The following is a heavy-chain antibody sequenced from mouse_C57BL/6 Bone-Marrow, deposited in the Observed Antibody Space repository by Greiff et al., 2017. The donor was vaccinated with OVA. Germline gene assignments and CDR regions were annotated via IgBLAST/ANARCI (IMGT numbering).Heavy chain of an antibody. CDR3: ARAYYDYDVTWFAY. CDR1: GYTFTSYG. V-gene: IGHV1-81*01. J-gene: IGHJ3*01. D-gene: IGHD2-4*01. Sequence: VQLVESGAELARPGASVKLSCKASGYTFTSYGISWVKQRTGQGLEWIGEIYPRSGNTYYNEKFKGKATLTADKSSSTAYMELRSLTSEDSAVYFCARAYYDYDVTWFAYWGQGTLVTVSA. CDR2: IYPRSGNT.